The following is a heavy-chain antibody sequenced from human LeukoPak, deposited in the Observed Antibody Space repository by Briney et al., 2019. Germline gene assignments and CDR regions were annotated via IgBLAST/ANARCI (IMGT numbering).Heavy chain of an antibody. V-gene: IGHV3-64*01. CDR2: ISSNGGST. CDR1: GFTFSSYA. J-gene: IGHJ4*02. CDR3: ARVDSNGYYFFDY. Sequence: GGSLRLSCAASGFTFSSYAMHWGRQAPGKGLEYVSTISSNGGSTYYANSVKGRFTISRDNSKNTLYLQMGSLRAEDTAVYYCARVDSNGYYFFDYWGQGTLVTVSS. D-gene: IGHD5-18*01.